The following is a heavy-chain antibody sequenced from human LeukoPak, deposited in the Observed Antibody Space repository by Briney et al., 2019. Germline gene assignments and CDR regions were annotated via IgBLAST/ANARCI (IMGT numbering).Heavy chain of an antibody. CDR2: IYHSGST. D-gene: IGHD3-10*01. Sequence: PSETLSLTCAVSDYSITSDYYWGWIRQPPGKGLEWIGSIYHSGSTYYNPPLKSRFTISVDTSKNQFSLKLTSVTAADTAVYYCAREGSTSGTNWFDPWGQGTLVTVSS. V-gene: IGHV4-38-2*02. CDR1: DYSITSDYY. CDR3: AREGSTSGTNWFDP. J-gene: IGHJ5*02.